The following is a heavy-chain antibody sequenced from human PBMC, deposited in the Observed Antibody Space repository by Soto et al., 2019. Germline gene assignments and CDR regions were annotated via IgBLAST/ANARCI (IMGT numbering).Heavy chain of an antibody. D-gene: IGHD4-17*01. CDR2: ISAYTGNT. CDR1: GYIFNSFG. CDR3: ASRWTTGEIDY. Sequence: QVQLVQSGGEVKKPGASVKVSCKASGYIFNSFGISWVRQAPGQGLEWMGWISAYTGNTKYQQNVRGRVTMTTDTSTTASYMELRSLRSDDAAVYYWASRWTTGEIDYWGQGTLVTVSS. V-gene: IGHV1-18*01. J-gene: IGHJ4*02.